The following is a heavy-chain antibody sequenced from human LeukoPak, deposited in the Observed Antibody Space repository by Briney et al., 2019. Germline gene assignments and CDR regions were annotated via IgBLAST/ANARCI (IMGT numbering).Heavy chain of an antibody. J-gene: IGHJ4*02. Sequence: SETLSLTCTVSGGSISSSSYYWGWIRQPPGKGLEWIGSIYYSGSTYYNPSLKSRVTISVDTSKNQFSLKLSSVTAADTAVYYCARHDWNDPALYFDYWGQGTLVTVSS. CDR3: ARHDWNDPALYFDY. V-gene: IGHV4-39*01. D-gene: IGHD1-1*01. CDR2: IYYSGST. CDR1: GGSISSSSYY.